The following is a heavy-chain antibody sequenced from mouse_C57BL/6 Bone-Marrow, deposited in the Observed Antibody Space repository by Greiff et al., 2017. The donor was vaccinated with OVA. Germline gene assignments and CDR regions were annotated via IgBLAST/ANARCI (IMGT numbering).Heavy chain of an antibody. D-gene: IGHD2-2*01. Sequence: VQLQESDAELVKPGASVKMSCKVSGYTFTDYAMHWVKQTPEQGLEWIGYIYPRDGSTDYNEKFKGKATLTADKSSSTAYMQLNSLTSEDSAVYFCASTGMFTTPPAYWGQGTLVTVAA. J-gene: IGHJ3*01. CDR1: GYTFTDYA. CDR2: IYPRDGST. V-gene: IGHV1-78*01. CDR3: ASTGMFTTPPAY.